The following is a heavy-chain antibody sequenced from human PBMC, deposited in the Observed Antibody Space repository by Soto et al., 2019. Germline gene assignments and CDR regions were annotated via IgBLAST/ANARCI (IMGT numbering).Heavy chain of an antibody. J-gene: IGHJ4*02. CDR2: IIPIFGTA. D-gene: IGHD6-19*01. V-gene: IGHV1-69*06. CDR3: ARNWELATCFVAGTGYFDY. Sequence: SVKVSCKASGGTFSSYAISWVRQAPGQGLEWMGGIIPIFGTANYAQKFQGRVTITADKSTSTAYMELSSLRSEDTAVYYCARNWELATCFVAGTGYFDYWGQGTLVTVCS. CDR1: GGTFSSYA.